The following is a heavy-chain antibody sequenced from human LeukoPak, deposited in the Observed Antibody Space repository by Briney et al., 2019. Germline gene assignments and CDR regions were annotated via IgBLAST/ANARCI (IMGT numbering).Heavy chain of an antibody. J-gene: IGHJ6*03. Sequence: SQTLSLACAISGDSVSSNSAAWTWIRQSPSRGLELLGRTYYRSKWYDDYAVSVKSRVTINPDTSKNQLSLPLKSLTPETKALYYCARGRVNTISNSYYSYIDVWGEGTTVTVSS. D-gene: IGHD5-24*01. CDR3: ARGRVNTISNSYYSYIDV. CDR2: TYYRSKWYD. CDR1: GDSVSSNSAA. V-gene: IGHV6-1*01.